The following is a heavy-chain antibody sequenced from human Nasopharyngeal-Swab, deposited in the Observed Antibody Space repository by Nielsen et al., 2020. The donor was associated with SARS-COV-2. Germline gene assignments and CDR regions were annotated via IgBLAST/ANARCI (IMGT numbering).Heavy chain of an antibody. CDR3: AREIVGASYYYYGMDV. D-gene: IGHD1-26*01. V-gene: IGHV1-46*01. Sequence: WVRQPPGQVLEWMGIINPSGGSTSYAQKFQGRVTMTRDTSTSTVYMELSSLRSEDTAVYYCAREIVGASYYYYGMDVWGQGTTVTVSS. CDR2: INPSGGST. J-gene: IGHJ6*02.